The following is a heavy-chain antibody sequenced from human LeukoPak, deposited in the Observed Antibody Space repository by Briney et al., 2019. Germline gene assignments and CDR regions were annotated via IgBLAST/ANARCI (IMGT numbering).Heavy chain of an antibody. J-gene: IGHJ6*03. V-gene: IGHV3-21*01. Sequence: PGGSLRLSCAASAFTFSSYSMNWVRQAPGKGLEWVSSISSCSSYIYYADSVKGRFTISRDNAKNSLYLQMNSLRAEDTAVYYCARDGCSSTSCYYYYMDVWGKGTTVTVSS. CDR3: ARDGCSSTSCYYYYMDV. CDR1: AFTFSSYS. CDR2: ISSCSSYI. D-gene: IGHD2-2*01.